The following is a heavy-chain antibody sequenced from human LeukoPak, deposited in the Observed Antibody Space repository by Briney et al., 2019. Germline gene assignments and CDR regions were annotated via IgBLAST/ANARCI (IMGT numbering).Heavy chain of an antibody. D-gene: IGHD3-22*01. V-gene: IGHV1-8*03. CDR3: ARWNYDSSGQRTFDI. J-gene: IGHJ3*02. Sequence: ASVKVSCKASGYTFTSYDINWVRQATGQGLEWMGWMNPNSGNTGYAQKFQGRVTITRNTSISTAYMELSSLRSEDTAVYYCARWNYDSSGQRTFDIWGRGTMVTVSS. CDR2: MNPNSGNT. CDR1: GYTFTSYD.